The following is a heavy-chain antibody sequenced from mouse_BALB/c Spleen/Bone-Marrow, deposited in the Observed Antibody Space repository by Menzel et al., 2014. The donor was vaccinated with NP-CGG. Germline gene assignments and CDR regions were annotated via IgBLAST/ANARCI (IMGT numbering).Heavy chain of an antibody. J-gene: IGHJ2*01. V-gene: IGHV5-6-3*01. CDR1: GFTFSGYG. CDR3: ARGRDWFDY. CDR2: ISGSGSST. Sequence: EVKLVESGGGLVQPGGSLKLSCAASGFTFSGYGMSWVRQTPDKGLELVATISGSGSSTYYPDSVKGRFTISRDNARNTLYLQRSSLKSEDTAMYYCARGRDWFDYWGQGTTLTVSS. D-gene: IGHD3-3*01.